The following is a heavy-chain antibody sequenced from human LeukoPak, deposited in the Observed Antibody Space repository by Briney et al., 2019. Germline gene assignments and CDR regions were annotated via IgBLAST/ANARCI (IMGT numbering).Heavy chain of an antibody. D-gene: IGHD3-3*01. CDR2: IYTSGST. CDR3: ARSDFWSGFSLVDYYYMDV. Sequence: SETLSLTCTVSGGSISSYYWSWTRQPAGKGLEWIGRIYTSGSTNYNPSLKSRVTMSVDTSKNQFSLKLSSVTAADTAVYYCARSDFWSGFSLVDYYYMDVWGKGTTVTVSS. J-gene: IGHJ6*03. V-gene: IGHV4-4*07. CDR1: GGSISSYY.